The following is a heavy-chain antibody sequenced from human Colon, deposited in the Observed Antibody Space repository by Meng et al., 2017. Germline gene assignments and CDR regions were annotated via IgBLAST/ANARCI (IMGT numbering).Heavy chain of an antibody. V-gene: IGHV4-30-4*01. D-gene: IGHD3-10*01. CDR3: AREWRHYYGAGSFDY. CDR2: LSYSGNT. CDR1: GGFLNSDDYY. J-gene: IGHJ4*02. Sequence: QVQLQESGPGLVKPSQTASRPCTVSGGFLNSDDYYWSWIRQSPGGGLEWIGLLSYSGNTFYNPSLRSRVAISADTSKSQFSLYLRSVTAADTAVYYCAREWRHYYGAGSFDYWGQGALVTVSS.